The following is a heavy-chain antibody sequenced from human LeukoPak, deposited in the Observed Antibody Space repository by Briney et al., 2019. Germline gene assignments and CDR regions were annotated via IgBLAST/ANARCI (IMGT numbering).Heavy chain of an antibody. V-gene: IGHV3-9*01. Sequence: GGSLRLSCAASGFTFDDYAMHWVRQAPGKGLEWVSGISWNSGSIGYADSVKGRFTISRDSAKNSLYLQMNSLRAEDTALYYCAKDIEQWLDYYFDYWGQGTLVTVSS. CDR3: AKDIEQWLDYYFDY. J-gene: IGHJ4*02. D-gene: IGHD6-19*01. CDR2: ISWNSGSI. CDR1: GFTFDDYA.